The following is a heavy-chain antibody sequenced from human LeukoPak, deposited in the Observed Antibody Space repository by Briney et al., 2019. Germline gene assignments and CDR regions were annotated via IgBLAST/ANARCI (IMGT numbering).Heavy chain of an antibody. V-gene: IGHV3-7*01. CDR1: GFTFSSYW. CDR2: IKQDGSEK. Sequence: GGSLRLSCAASGFTFSSYWMSCVRQAPGKGLEWVSNIKQDGSEKYYVDSVKGRFTISKDKAKNSLYLQMNSLRAEDTAVYYCARMGSYGPYYYHYMDVWGKGTTVTVSS. J-gene: IGHJ6*03. CDR3: ARMGSYGPYYYHYMDV. D-gene: IGHD3-16*01.